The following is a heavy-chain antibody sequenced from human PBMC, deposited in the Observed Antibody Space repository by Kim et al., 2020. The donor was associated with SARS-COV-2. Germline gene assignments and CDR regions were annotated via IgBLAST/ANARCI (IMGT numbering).Heavy chain of an antibody. CDR2: ILYTGST. J-gene: IGHJ5*02. D-gene: IGHD3-22*01. Sequence: SETLSLTCTVSGGSILSTNHYWGWIRQPPGKGLEWIGNILYTGSTYYNPSLKSRVTISVDMSKNTFSLKLSSVTAADTAVYYCAVLGIYYDHDPWGQGTLVTVSS. V-gene: IGHV4-39*01. CDR3: AVLGIYYDHDP. CDR1: GGSILSTNHY.